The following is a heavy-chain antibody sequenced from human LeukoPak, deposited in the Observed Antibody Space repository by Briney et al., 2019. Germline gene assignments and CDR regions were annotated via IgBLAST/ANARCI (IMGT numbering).Heavy chain of an antibody. Sequence: PSETLSLTCTVSGGSFGNYYWSWIRQPPGKGLEWIGYIYDSGTTNYNPSLQSRVSMSTDMSENQFSLKLTSVTAADTAVYYCARLGQITMVRGQSYYYHSMDVWAQGTTVTVSS. J-gene: IGHJ6*02. CDR2: IYDSGTT. CDR3: ARLGQITMVRGQSYYYHSMDV. D-gene: IGHD3-10*01. CDR1: GGSFGNYY. V-gene: IGHV4-59*12.